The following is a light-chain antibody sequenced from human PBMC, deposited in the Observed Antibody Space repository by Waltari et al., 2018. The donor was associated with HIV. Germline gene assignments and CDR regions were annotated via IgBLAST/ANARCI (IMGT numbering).Light chain of an antibody. V-gene: IGLV3-25*03. Sequence: SYELTQPPSVSVSPGQTARITCSGDALPNQYAYWYQQKPGQAPVLVIYKDSERPSGIPERFAGSSSVTTVTLTISGVQAEDEADYFCQSADSSGTYLYVFGTGTKVTVL. CDR2: KDS. J-gene: IGLJ1*01. CDR1: ALPNQY. CDR3: QSADSSGTYLYV.